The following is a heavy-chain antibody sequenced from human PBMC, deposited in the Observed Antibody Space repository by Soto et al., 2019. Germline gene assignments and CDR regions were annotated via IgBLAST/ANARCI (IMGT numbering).Heavy chain of an antibody. Sequence: QVQLVQSGAEVKEPGSSVKVSCKASGGTFADFIMNWVRQTPGQGLEWMGGIVPMFGPATYAEKFKGRVTTSATGSTSTADMELTSLRSDDTAVSYCARNGTYRSSLSQYSGMDVWGQGNTVTLS. V-gene: IGHV1-69*01. CDR1: GGTFADFI. D-gene: IGHD6-6*01. CDR3: ARNGTYRSSLSQYSGMDV. CDR2: IVPMFGPA. J-gene: IGHJ6*02.